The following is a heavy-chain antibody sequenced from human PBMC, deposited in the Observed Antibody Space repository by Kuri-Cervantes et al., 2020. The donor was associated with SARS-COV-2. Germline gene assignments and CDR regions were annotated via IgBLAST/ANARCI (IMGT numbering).Heavy chain of an antibody. CDR3: ASVSTMGVSLD. CDR2: ISTSGGDT. CDR1: RFTFNKYD. V-gene: IGHV3-23*01. Sequence: GESLKISCAASRFTFNKYDLIWVRQAPGKGLEWVSSISTSGGDTNYADYLKGRFTISRDNSKNTLYRQMNSLRVEDTAVYYCASVSTMGVSLDWGQGTLVTVSS. D-gene: IGHD5-24*01. J-gene: IGHJ4*02.